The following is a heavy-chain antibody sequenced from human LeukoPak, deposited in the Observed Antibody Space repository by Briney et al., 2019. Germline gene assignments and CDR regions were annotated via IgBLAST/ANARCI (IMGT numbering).Heavy chain of an antibody. Sequence: PGGSLRLSCAVSGFTFSNYDMHWVRQAPGKGLEWVSAISSSSSYIYYADSIKGRFTISRDNAENSLYLQMNSLRAVDTAVYFCARGEEKATITALDSWGQGTLVTVSS. J-gene: IGHJ4*02. CDR2: ISSSSSYI. CDR1: GFTFSNYD. D-gene: IGHD5-24*01. CDR3: ARGEEKATITALDS. V-gene: IGHV3-21*01.